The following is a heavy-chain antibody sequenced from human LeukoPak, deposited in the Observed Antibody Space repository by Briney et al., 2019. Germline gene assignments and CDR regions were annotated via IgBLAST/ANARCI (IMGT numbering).Heavy chain of an antibody. CDR3: ARDGETARTADY. J-gene: IGHJ4*02. Sequence: PGASVRLSCAAYGFTFSSFAMVWVRHIPGKGLVGLEWVSSIRGSGSSTYYADSVNGRFTVSRDNSKNTLYLQMDSLRAEDTAAYYCARDGETARTADYWGQGTLVTVSS. CDR1: GFTFSSFA. V-gene: IGHV3-23*01. D-gene: IGHD1/OR15-1a*01. CDR2: IRGSGSST.